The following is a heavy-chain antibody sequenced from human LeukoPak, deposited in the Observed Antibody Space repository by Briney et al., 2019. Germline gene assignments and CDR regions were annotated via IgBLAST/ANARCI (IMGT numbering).Heavy chain of an antibody. J-gene: IGHJ4*02. CDR2: ISYDGSNK. CDR3: AKGAWDY. CDR1: GFTFSSYG. Sequence: GGSLRLSCAASGFTFSSYGMHWVRQAPGKGLEWVAVISYDGSNKYYADSVRGRFTISRDNSKNTLYLQMNSLRAEDTAVYYCAKGAWDYWGQGTLVTVSS. V-gene: IGHV3-30*18.